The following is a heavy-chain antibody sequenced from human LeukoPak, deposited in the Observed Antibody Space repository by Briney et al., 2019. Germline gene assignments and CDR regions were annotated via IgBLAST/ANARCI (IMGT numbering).Heavy chain of an antibody. D-gene: IGHD6-13*01. J-gene: IGHJ4*02. CDR2: IYYRGST. CDR3: ARGIGSWYYLDY. Sequence: SETLSLTCTVSGGSISTYYWSWIRQPPGKGLEWIGYIYYRGSTYYNPSLKSRVTISVDTSKNQFSLQLSSVTAADTAVYYCARGIGSWYYLDYWGQGTLVTVSS. CDR1: GGSISTYY. V-gene: IGHV4-59*01.